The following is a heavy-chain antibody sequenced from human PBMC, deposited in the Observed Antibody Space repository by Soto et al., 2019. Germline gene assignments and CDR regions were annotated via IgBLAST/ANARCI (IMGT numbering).Heavy chain of an antibody. J-gene: IGHJ3*02. D-gene: IGHD6-6*01. CDR1: GYTFTSYG. V-gene: IGHV1-18*01. CDR3: ACCGPYSSSPLSNAFDI. CDR2: TSVYNGNT. Sequence: VQLVQSGAEVKKPGASVTVSCEASGYTFTSYGISWGRQAPGQGLEWMGWTSVYNGNTNYAQKLQGRVTMTTDTSTNTPYMDLRSLRSHDTAVYSCACCGPYSSSPLSNAFDIWGQGTMVTVSS.